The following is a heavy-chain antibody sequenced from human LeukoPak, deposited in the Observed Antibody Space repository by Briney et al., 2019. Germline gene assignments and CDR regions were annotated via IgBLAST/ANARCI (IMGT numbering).Heavy chain of an antibody. CDR3: ARDSAGTIDY. CDR2: INPNSGDT. J-gene: IGHJ4*02. D-gene: IGHD6-19*01. CDR1: GYTFTGYY. V-gene: IGHV1-2*02. Sequence: ASVKVSCKASGYTFTGYYLQWVRRAPGQGPEWMGWINPNSGDTSYAQKFQGRVTMTRDTSISTAYMELSRLRSDDTAVYYCARDSAGTIDYWGQGTLVTVSS.